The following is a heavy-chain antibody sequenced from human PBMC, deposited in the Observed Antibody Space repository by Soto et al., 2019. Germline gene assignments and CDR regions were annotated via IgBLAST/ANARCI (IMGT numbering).Heavy chain of an antibody. CDR2: IIPIFGTA. D-gene: IGHD3-3*01. CDR3: ARFLGPPFEWRPFDP. V-gene: IGHV1-69*01. CDR1: GGTFSSYA. J-gene: IGHJ5*02. Sequence: QVQLVQSGAEVKKPGSSVKVSCKASGGTFSSYAISWVRQAPGQGLEWMGGIIPIFGTANYAQKFQGRVTITADESTSTAYMELSSMRSEVTAVYHCARFLGPPFEWRPFDPWGQGTLVTVSS.